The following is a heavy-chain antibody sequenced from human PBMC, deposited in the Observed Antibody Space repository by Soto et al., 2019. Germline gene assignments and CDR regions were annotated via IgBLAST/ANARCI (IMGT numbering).Heavy chain of an antibody. Sequence: SQTLSLICAISGDSVSSKSAAWNWIRQSPSRGLEWLGRTYYRSKWYNDYAVSVKSRITINPDTSKNQFSLQLNSVTPEDTAVYYCARLFATSTYGNWFDPWGQGTLVTVSS. CDR1: GDSVSSKSAA. V-gene: IGHV6-1*01. D-gene: IGHD3-3*01. CDR3: ARLFATSTYGNWFDP. J-gene: IGHJ5*02. CDR2: TYYRSKWYN.